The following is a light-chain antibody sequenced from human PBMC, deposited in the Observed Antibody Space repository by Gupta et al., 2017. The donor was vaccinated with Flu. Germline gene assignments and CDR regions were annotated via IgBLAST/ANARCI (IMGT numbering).Light chain of an antibody. J-gene: IGLJ1*01. Sequence: QSALTQPASVSGSPGQSITISCTGTSNDIGGYDYVSWYQQHPGKAPKLIIYEVSNRPSGISNRFSGSKSGNTASLTISGLQAEDEADYYCSSYTSSSTRIFGVGTWVIVL. CDR3: SSYTSSSTRI. CDR1: SNDIGGYDY. CDR2: EVS. V-gene: IGLV2-14*01.